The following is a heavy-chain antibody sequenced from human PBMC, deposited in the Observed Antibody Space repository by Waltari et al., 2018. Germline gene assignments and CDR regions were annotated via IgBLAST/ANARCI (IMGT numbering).Heavy chain of an antibody. Sequence: EVQLVESGGGLVQPGVSLRLSCAASGFTFSSYAMSWVRQAHGKGLEWVPAISGSGGRPQHAGSVKGRFTISRDNSQNTLYPEKNSLGGEDTGVYFWAKVPGALGASPGTFDNRGQGTMVTVSS. D-gene: IGHD1-26*01. CDR3: AKVPGALGASPGTFDN. J-gene: IGHJ3*02. CDR1: GFTFSSYA. V-gene: IGHV3-23*04. CDR2: ISGSGGRP.